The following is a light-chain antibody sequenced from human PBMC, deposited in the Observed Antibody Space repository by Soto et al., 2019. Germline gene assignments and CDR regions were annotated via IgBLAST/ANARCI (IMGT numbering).Light chain of an antibody. V-gene: IGLV1-51*01. J-gene: IGLJ1*01. Sequence: QSVLTQPPSVSAAPGQKVTISCSGSSSNIGNNYVSWYQQLPGTAPKLLIYDNNKRPSGIPDRFSGSKSGTSATLGITGLQTGDEADYYCGTLDSRLSADVFGTGTKVTVL. CDR3: GTLDSRLSADV. CDR2: DNN. CDR1: SSNIGNNY.